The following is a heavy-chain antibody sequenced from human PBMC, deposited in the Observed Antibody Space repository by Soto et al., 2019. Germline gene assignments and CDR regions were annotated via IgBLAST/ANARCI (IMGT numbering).Heavy chain of an antibody. CDR1: GGSISSSSYY. Sequence: QLQLQESGPGLVKPSETLSLTCTVSGGSISSSSYYWGWIRQPPGKGLEWIGSIYYSGSTYYNPSLKSRITISVDTPTNQFSLKLSSVTAADTAVYYCARHAPDLPYYCDSSGYFAFDIWGQGTMVTVSS. J-gene: IGHJ3*02. D-gene: IGHD3-22*01. V-gene: IGHV4-39*01. CDR2: IYYSGST. CDR3: ARHAPDLPYYCDSSGYFAFDI.